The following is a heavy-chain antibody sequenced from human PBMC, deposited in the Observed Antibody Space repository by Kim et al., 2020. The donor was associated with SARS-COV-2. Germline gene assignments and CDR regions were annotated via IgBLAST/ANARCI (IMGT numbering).Heavy chain of an antibody. J-gene: IGHJ6*02. Sequence: SLRLSCAASGFTFDDYAMHWVRQAPGKGLEWVSGISWNSGSIGYADSVQGRFTISRDNAKNSLYLQMNSLRAEDTALYYCAKDIAGRYYYFYGMDDGGRVTTVTVS. CDR2: ISWNSGSI. V-gene: IGHV3-9*01. CDR3: AKDIAGRYYYFYGMDD. D-gene: IGHD3-10*01. CDR1: GFTFDDYA.